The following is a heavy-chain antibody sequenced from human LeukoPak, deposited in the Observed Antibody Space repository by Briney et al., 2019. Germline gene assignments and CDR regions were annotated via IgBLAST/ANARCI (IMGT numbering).Heavy chain of an antibody. V-gene: IGHV4-59*01. J-gene: IGHJ4*02. CDR3: ARDGSRRRPFDY. D-gene: IGHD1-26*01. CDR2: IYYSGST. CDR1: GGSISSYY. Sequence: SETLSLTCTVSGGSISSYYWSWIRQPPGKGLEWIGYIYYSGSTNYNPSLKSRVTISVDTSKNQFSLKLSSVTAADTAVYYCARDGSRRRPFDYWGQGTLVTVSS.